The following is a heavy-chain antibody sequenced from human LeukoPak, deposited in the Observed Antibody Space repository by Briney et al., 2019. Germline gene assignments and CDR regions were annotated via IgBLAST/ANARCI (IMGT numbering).Heavy chain of an antibody. CDR3: ASTYYYDSSGPPMGAFDI. J-gene: IGHJ3*02. CDR1: GGSISSSSYY. Sequence: SETLSLTCTVSGGSISSSSYYWGWIRQPPGKGLEWIGSIYYSGSTYYNPSLKRRVTISVDTSKNQFSLKLSSVTAADTAVYYCASTYYYDSSGPPMGAFDIWGQGTMVTVSS. CDR2: IYYSGST. V-gene: IGHV4-39*01. D-gene: IGHD3-22*01.